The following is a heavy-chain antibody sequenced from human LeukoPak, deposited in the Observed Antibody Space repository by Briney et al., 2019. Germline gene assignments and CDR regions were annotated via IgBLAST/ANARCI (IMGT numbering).Heavy chain of an antibody. V-gene: IGHV3-74*01. CDR2: INPDGTDI. CDR3: ARDYYSSADY. J-gene: IGHJ4*02. D-gene: IGHD6-19*01. Sequence: QTGGSLRLSCAASGFTFSISWMHWVRQAPGKGLVWVSRINPDGTDIGYADPVKGRFTVSRDNAKNTLYLQVNSLRAEDTAVYYCARDYYSSADYWGQGTLVTVSS. CDR1: GFTFSISW.